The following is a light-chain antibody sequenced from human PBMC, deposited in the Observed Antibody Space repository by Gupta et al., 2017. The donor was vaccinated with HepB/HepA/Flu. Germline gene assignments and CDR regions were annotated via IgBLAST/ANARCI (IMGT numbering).Light chain of an antibody. Sequence: QSVLTQPPTASGTPRQRVTITRPGSSSNIGSHYVYWYQQLPGTAPKLLIYRNNQRPSGVPDRFSGSKSGTSASLAISGLRSEDEADYYCAAWDDSLSGWVFGGGTKLTVL. V-gene: IGLV1-47*01. CDR2: RNN. J-gene: IGLJ3*02. CDR3: AAWDDSLSGWV. CDR1: SSNIGSHY.